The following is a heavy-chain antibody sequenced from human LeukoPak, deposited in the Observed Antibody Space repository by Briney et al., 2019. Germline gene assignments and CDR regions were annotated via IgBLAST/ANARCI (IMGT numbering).Heavy chain of an antibody. D-gene: IGHD2-15*01. CDR1: GYTFTSYY. CDR2: INPSGGST. J-gene: IGHJ4*02. CDR3: ARDFGASDCSGGSCYSQTFDY. Sequence: ASVKVSCKASGYTFTSYYMHWVRQAPGQGLEWMGIINPSGGSTIYAQKFQGRVTMTRDTSTSTVYMELSSLRSEDTVVYYCARDFGASDCSGGSCYSQTFDYWGQGTLVTVSS. V-gene: IGHV1-46*01.